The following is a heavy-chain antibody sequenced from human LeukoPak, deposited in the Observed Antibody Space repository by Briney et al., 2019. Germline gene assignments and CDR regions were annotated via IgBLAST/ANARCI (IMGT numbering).Heavy chain of an antibody. CDR2: TYYRFKWYN. D-gene: IGHD6-13*01. J-gene: IGHJ4*02. CDR3: ARERVYSIAAAKIDY. Sequence: SQTLSLTCAISGDSVSSNSAAWNWIRQSPSRGLEWLGRTYYRFKWYNDYAVSVKSRITINPDTSKNQFSLQLNSVTPEDTAVYYCARERVYSIAAAKIDYWGQGTLVTVSS. V-gene: IGHV6-1*01. CDR1: GDSVSSNSAA.